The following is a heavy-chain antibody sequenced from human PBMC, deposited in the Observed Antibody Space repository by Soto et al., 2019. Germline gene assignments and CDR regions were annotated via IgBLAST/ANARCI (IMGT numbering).Heavy chain of an antibody. CDR1: GFTFSSYG. D-gene: IGHD2-15*01. V-gene: IGHV3-33*01. CDR3: ARDEYHCSGGSCYNWFDP. CDR2: IWYDGSNK. Sequence: GGSLRLSCAASGFTFSSYGMHWVRQAPGKGLEWVAVIWYDGSNKYYSDSVKGRFTISRDNSKNTLYLQMNSLRAEDTAVYYCARDEYHCSGGSCYNWFDPWGQGTLVTVSS. J-gene: IGHJ5*02.